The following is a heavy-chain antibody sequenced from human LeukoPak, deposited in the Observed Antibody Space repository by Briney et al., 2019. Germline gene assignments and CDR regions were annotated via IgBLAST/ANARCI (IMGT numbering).Heavy chain of an antibody. CDR1: GYNFANYW. CDR3: ARYSYRGYYYDSSGIDY. V-gene: IGHV5-51*01. J-gene: IGHJ4*02. Sequence: GESLKISCRGSGYNFANYWIGWVRQMPGKGLEWMGIIYPGDSDTRYSPSLQGQVTISADRSISTAHLQWSSLKASDTAMYYCARYSYRGYYYDSSGIDYWGQGTLVTVSS. D-gene: IGHD3-22*01. CDR2: IYPGDSDT.